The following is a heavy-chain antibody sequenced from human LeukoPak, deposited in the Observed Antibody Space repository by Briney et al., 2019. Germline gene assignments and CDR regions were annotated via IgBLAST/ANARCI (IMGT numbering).Heavy chain of an antibody. CDR3: TRESGSYHGNDY. CDR2: INPNNGAT. D-gene: IGHD1-26*01. CDR1: GYTFTGYY. V-gene: IGHV1-2*06. Sequence: GASVTVSCTASGYTFTGYYMHWVRQAPGQGLEWMGRINPNNGATNYAQKPQGRVTITGDTSISTAYMELSSLRSDDMAVYYCTRESGSYHGNDYWGQGTLVTVSS. J-gene: IGHJ4*02.